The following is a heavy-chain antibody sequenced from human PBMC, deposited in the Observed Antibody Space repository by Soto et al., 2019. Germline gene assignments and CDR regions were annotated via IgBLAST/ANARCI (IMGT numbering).Heavy chain of an antibody. CDR1: RACVTVYY. V-gene: IGHV4-59*02. J-gene: IGHJ4*02. Sequence: LACTFSRACVTVYYGGWIRQPPGKGLEWIGYIYYSGSTSYNPSLTSRVTLSADTSKNQFSLKLRSVTAADTAVYYGAGDAGGAGDDGGQGVMVSSP. D-gene: IGHD1-26*01. CDR3: AGDAGGAGDD. CDR2: IYYSGST.